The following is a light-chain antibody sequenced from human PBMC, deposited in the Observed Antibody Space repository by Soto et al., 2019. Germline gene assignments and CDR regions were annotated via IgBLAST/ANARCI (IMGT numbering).Light chain of an antibody. Sequence: EIVLTQSPGTLSLSPGERATLSCRSSQSVSNTYLAWYQQRPGQAPRLLISGASSRATGVPDRFSGSGSGTDFSLTISSLEPEDFAVYYCQQRSHWPRTFGQGTKVDIK. CDR1: QSVSNTY. J-gene: IGKJ1*01. CDR2: GAS. V-gene: IGKV3D-20*02. CDR3: QQRSHWPRT.